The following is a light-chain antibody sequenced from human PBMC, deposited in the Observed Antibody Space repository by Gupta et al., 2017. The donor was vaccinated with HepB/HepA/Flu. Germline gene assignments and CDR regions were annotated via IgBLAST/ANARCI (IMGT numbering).Light chain of an antibody. CDR1: QRVSSY. CDR3: QKQSKWPPLT. CDR2: AAS. V-gene: IGKV3-11*01. Sequence: IVLTQSLVTLFLSPGQSATQSSRASQRVSSYLAWYQQKPGQAPRLLIYAASNRTTGIPDRFSGSGSGTDFTLTIRRLEPEDFAVYYGQKQSKWPPLTFGGGTKVEIK. J-gene: IGKJ4*01.